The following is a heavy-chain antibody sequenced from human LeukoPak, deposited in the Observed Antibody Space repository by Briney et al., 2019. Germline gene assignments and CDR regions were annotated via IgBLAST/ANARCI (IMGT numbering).Heavy chain of an antibody. Sequence: ASVKVSCKASGYTFTSYAMHWVRQAPGQRLEWMGWINAGNGNTKYSQEFQGRVTITRDTSASTAYMELSSLRSEDMAVYYCARRGHPSLQFDPWGQGTLVTVSS. J-gene: IGHJ5*02. CDR3: ARRGHPSLQFDP. CDR2: INAGNGNT. CDR1: GYTFTSYA. D-gene: IGHD3-10*01. V-gene: IGHV1-3*03.